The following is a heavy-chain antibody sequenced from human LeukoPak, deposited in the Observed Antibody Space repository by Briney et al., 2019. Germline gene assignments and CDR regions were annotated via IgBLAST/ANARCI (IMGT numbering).Heavy chain of an antibody. CDR3: ARELRGSYSWGFDY. V-gene: IGHV3-21*01. CDR1: GFTFSSYS. J-gene: IGHJ4*02. CDR2: ISSSSSYI. D-gene: IGHD1-26*01. Sequence: PGGSLRLSCAASGFTFSSYSMNWVRQAPGKGLEWVSSISSSSSYIYYADSVKGRFTISRDNAKNSLYLQMNSLRAEDTAVYYCARELRGSYSWGFDYWGQGTLVTAPS.